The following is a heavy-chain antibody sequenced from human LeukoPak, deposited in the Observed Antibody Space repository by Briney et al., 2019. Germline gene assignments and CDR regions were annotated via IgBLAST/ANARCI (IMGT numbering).Heavy chain of an antibody. J-gene: IGHJ4*02. V-gene: IGHV3-30-3*01. D-gene: IGHD3-10*01. CDR2: ISFDGSNK. CDR1: GFTFSSYA. CDR3: AKDSYYGSGSYIRYFDY. Sequence: GRSLRLSCAASGFTFSSYAMHWVRQAPGKGLEWVAVISFDGSNKYYADSVKGRFTISRDNSKNTLYLQMNSLRAEDTAVYYCAKDSYYGSGSYIRYFDYWGQGTLVTVSS.